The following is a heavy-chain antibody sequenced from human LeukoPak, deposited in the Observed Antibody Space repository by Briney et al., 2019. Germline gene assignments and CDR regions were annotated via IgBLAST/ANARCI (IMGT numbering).Heavy chain of an antibody. D-gene: IGHD5-18*01. CDR2: IKSKTDGGTT. Sequence: GGSLRLSCAASGFTFSNAWMSWVRQAPGKGLEWVGRIKSKTDGGTTDYAAPVKGRFTISRDDSKNTLYLQMNSLKTEDTAVYYCTTYLVDTAMVTHFDYWGQGTLVTVSS. V-gene: IGHV3-15*01. CDR3: TTYLVDTAMVTHFDY. J-gene: IGHJ4*02. CDR1: GFTFSNAW.